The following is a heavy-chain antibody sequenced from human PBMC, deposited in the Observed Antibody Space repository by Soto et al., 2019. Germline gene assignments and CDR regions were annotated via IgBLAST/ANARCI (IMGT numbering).Heavy chain of an antibody. J-gene: IGHJ6*02. D-gene: IGHD3-3*01. Sequence: EVQLVESGGGLVQPGGSLKLSCVASGFSISGSDMHWVRQVMGKGLEWVSTLGTSGDTFYSGSVKGRFTISREDAKNSFHLQMNNLRAEDSAVYYCTRDRQIYRFYYYGMDVWGQGTAVTVS. CDR2: LGTSGDT. CDR1: GFSISGSD. V-gene: IGHV3-13*01. CDR3: TRDRQIYRFYYYGMDV.